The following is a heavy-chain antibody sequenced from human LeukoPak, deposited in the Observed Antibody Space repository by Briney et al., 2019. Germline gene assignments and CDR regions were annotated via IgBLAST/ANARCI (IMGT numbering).Heavy chain of an antibody. Sequence: GASVKLSCTASGYTFTSYGISWVRQAPGQGLEWMGCISAYNGNTNYAQNLQGRVTMTTDTSTSTAYMEMRSLRSDDTAVYYCARVRAYDSSGSYYVGPLDYWGQGTLVTVSS. V-gene: IGHV1-18*01. CDR1: GYTFTSYG. J-gene: IGHJ4*02. CDR3: ARVRAYDSSGSYYVGPLDY. D-gene: IGHD3-22*01. CDR2: ISAYNGNT.